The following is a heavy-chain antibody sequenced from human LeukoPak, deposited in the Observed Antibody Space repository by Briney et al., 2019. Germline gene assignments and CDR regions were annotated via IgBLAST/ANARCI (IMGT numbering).Heavy chain of an antibody. CDR3: ARAFIAAAGREGDDFDY. CDR2: IYYSGST. Sequence: SETLSLTCTVSGGSISSGGYYWSCIRQHPGKGLECIGYIYYSGSTYYNPSLKSRVTISVDTSKNQFSLKLSSVTAADTAVYYCARAFIAAAGREGDDFDYWGQGTLVTVSS. V-gene: IGHV4-31*03. D-gene: IGHD6-13*01. CDR1: GGSISSGGYY. J-gene: IGHJ4*02.